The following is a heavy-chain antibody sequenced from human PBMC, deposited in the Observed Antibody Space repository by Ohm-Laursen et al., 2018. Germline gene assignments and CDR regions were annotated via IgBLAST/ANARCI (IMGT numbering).Heavy chain of an antibody. CDR2: ISVSGSST. V-gene: IGHV3-23*01. Sequence: GSLRLSCTASGFTFSISGMTWVRQAPGKGLEWVSGISVSGSSTDYADSVKGRFTISRDNSKNTPYLQMNSLRAEDTAVYYCAKGTTDVDYWGQGTLVTVSS. CDR3: AKGTTDVDY. D-gene: IGHD1-1*01. CDR1: GFTFSISG. J-gene: IGHJ4*02.